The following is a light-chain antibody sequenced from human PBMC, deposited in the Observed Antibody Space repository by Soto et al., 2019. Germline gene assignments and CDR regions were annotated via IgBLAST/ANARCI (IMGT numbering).Light chain of an antibody. CDR2: GAS. V-gene: IGKV3-20*01. J-gene: IGKJ1*01. Sequence: EIVLTHSPCALSLSPGERATLSCRASQSVSSSFLAWYQQKPGQAPRLLIYGASSRATGIPDRFRGSGSGTDFTLNISRVEPEDFAMYFCHPYGYSPPCTFAQRAMV. CDR3: HPYGYSPPCT. CDR1: QSVSSSF.